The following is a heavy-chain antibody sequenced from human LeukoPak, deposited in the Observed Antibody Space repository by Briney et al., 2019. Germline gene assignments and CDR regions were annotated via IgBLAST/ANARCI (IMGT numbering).Heavy chain of an antibody. V-gene: IGHV4-38-2*02. CDR1: GYSISSGHY. CDR2: MYHSGST. J-gene: IGHJ6*04. D-gene: IGHD2-2*01. CDR3: ARESSV. Sequence: SETLSLTCTVSGYSISSGHYWGWIRQPPGKGLEWIGSMYHSGSTYYNPPLKSRVTISEDTSKNQFSLKLRSVTAADTAVYYCARESSVWGKGTTVTVSS.